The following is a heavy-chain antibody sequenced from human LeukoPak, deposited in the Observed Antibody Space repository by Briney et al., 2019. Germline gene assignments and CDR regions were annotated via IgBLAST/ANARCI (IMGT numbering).Heavy chain of an antibody. J-gene: IGHJ4*02. CDR1: GFTFRNHA. Sequence: GGSLRLSCAASGFTFRNHAMNWVRQAPGKGLEWVSVISGSGETTYYADSVKGRFPISRDNSQNTLYLQMSSLRGEDTALYYCAKDRGMVGASVRAFDYWGQGTLVTVSS. V-gene: IGHV3-23*01. CDR2: ISGSGETT. CDR3: AKDRGMVGASVRAFDY. D-gene: IGHD1-26*01.